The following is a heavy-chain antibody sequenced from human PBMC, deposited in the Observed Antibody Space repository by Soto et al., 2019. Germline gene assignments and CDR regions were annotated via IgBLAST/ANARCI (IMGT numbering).Heavy chain of an antibody. Sequence: GASVEVSCKASGGTFSSYAISWVRQAPGQGLEWMGGIIPIFGTANYAQKFQGRVTITADESTSTAYMELSSLRSEDTAVYYCARATWIQLWLPGYYGMDVWGQWTTVTVSS. V-gene: IGHV1-69*13. CDR2: IIPIFGTA. D-gene: IGHD5-18*01. CDR1: GGTFSSYA. CDR3: ARATWIQLWLPGYYGMDV. J-gene: IGHJ6*02.